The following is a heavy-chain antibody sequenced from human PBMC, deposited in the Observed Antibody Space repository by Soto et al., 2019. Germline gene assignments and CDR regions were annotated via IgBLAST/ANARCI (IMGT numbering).Heavy chain of an antibody. J-gene: IGHJ5*02. D-gene: IGHD3-10*01. CDR3: ARVHSSGIFYFVDP. CDR1: GGTFDSYV. Sequence: GASVKVSCKASGGTFDSYVISWLRQAPGQGLEWMGGIMPIFGTPNYAQKFRGRVTISADESTSTAYLELSSLTSDDTAVYYCARVHSSGIFYFVDPRGQGTLVTVSS. V-gene: IGHV1-69*13. CDR2: IMPIFGTP.